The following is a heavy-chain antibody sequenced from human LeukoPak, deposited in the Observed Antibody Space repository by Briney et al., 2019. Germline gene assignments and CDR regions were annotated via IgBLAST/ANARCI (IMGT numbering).Heavy chain of an antibody. V-gene: IGHV4-34*01. Sequence: SETLSLTCAVYGGSFSGYYWSWIRQPPGKWLEWIGEINHSGSTNYNPSLKSRVTISVDTSKNQFSLKLSSVTAAETAVYYCARRRYTARTIDYWGQGTLVTVSS. CDR1: GGSFSGYY. D-gene: IGHD5-18*01. CDR3: ARRRYTARTIDY. CDR2: INHSGST. J-gene: IGHJ4*02.